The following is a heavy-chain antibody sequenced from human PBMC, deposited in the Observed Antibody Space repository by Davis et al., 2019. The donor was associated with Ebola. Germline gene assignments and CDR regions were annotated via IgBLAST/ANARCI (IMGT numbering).Heavy chain of an antibody. J-gene: IGHJ6*02. CDR1: GFTFSSYA. D-gene: IGHD2-15*01. V-gene: IGHV3-23*01. CDR3: AKADCSGGSCYGMDV. Sequence: GESLNISCAASGFTFSSYAMSWVRQAPGKGLEWVSGISGSGGSTYYADSVKGRFTISRDNSKNTMYVQMNSLRAEDTAVYYCAKADCSGGSCYGMDVWGQGTTVTVSS. CDR2: ISGSGGST.